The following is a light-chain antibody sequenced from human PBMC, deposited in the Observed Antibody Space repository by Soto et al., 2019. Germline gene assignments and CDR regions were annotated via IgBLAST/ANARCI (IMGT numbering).Light chain of an antibody. Sequence: EIVLTQSPGTLSLSPGDRVSLSCGASQSVDSYLAWYQQKPGQAPRLVIYGASNRATGIPDRVSGSGSGTSFTLTISRMEPQDFGVYYCQQYASSPYTFGQGTKLEIK. J-gene: IGKJ2*01. CDR1: QSVDSY. CDR3: QQYASSPYT. V-gene: IGKV3-20*01. CDR2: GAS.